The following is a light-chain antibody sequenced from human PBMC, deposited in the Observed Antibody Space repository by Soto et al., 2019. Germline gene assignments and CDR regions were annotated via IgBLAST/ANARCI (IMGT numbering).Light chain of an antibody. CDR1: QGISSY. V-gene: IGKV1-8*01. CDR3: QQYGDSPWT. J-gene: IGKJ1*01. Sequence: AIRMTQSPSSFSASTGDRVTITCRASQGISSYLAWYQQKPGKAPKLLIYAASTLQSGVPSRFSGSGSGTDFTLTISSLRPEDFAVYYCQQYGDSPWTFGQGTKVDIK. CDR2: AAS.